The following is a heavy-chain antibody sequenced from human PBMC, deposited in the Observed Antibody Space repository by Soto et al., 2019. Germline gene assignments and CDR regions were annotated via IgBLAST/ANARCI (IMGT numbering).Heavy chain of an antibody. CDR3: AKDGGGEDCSGGSCYPANYYYYYMDV. CDR2: ISYDGSNK. J-gene: IGHJ6*03. Sequence: GGSLRLSCAASGFTFSSYGMHWVRQAPGKGLEWVAVISYDGSNKYYADSVKGRFTISRDNSKNTLYLQMNSLRAEDTAVYYCAKDGGGEDCSGGSCYPANYYYYYMDVWGKGTTVTVSS. D-gene: IGHD2-15*01. V-gene: IGHV3-30*18. CDR1: GFTFSSYG.